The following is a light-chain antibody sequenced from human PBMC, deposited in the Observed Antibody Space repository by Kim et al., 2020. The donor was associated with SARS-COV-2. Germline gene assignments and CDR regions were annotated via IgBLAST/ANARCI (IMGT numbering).Light chain of an antibody. V-gene: IGLV1-51*01. CDR1: NSNMENHY. J-gene: IGLJ2*01. CDR2: DNN. CDR3: VTWDISLSEVL. Sequence: QKVTISCSGSNSNMENHYVSRYQHLPGTAPKLLIYDNNKRPSGIPDRFSGSKSGTSATLGITGLQTGDEADYYCVTWDISLSEVLFGGGTQLTVL.